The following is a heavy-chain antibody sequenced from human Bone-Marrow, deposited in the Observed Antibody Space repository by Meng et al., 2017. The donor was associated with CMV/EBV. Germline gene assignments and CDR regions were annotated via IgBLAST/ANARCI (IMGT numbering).Heavy chain of an antibody. CDR3: ARVPRDYFGSSGYSLDP. J-gene: IGHJ5*02. D-gene: IGHD3-22*01. CDR2: ITPRGGRT. V-gene: IGHV1-46*01. Sequence: YTFPSYSMHWVRQAPGPGLEWLELITPRGGRTSSAPPFQGGLPITGDTSTNTVSMELSSLRSEDTAVYYCARVPRDYFGSSGYSLDPWGQGTLVTVSS. CDR1: YTFPSYS.